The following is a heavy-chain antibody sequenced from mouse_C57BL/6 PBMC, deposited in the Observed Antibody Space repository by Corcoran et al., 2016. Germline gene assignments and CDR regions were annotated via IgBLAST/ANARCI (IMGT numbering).Heavy chain of an antibody. CDR3: ARALTGTGDY. V-gene: IGHV9-3*01. D-gene: IGHD4-1*01. Sequence: QIQLVQSGPELQKPGETVKISCKASGYTFTTYGMSWVKQAPGKGLKWMGWINTYSGVPTYADDFKGRFAFSLETSASPAYLQINNLKNEDTATYFCARALTGTGDYWGQGTTLTVSS. J-gene: IGHJ2*01. CDR2: INTYSGVP. CDR1: GYTFTTYG.